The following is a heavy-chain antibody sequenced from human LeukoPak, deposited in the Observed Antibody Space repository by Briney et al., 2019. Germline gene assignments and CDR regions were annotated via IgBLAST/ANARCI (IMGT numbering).Heavy chain of an antibody. CDR1: GFTFSSYA. D-gene: IGHD3-9*01. J-gene: IGHJ4*02. Sequence: GGSLRLSCAASGFTFSSYAMSWVRQAPGKGLEWVSAISGSGGSTYYADSVKGRFTISRDNSKNTLYLQMNSLRAEDTAVYYCAKDQKYYDILTGYYPPYYFDYWGQGTLVTVSS. CDR3: AKDQKYYDILTGYYPPYYFDY. CDR2: ISGSGGST. V-gene: IGHV3-23*01.